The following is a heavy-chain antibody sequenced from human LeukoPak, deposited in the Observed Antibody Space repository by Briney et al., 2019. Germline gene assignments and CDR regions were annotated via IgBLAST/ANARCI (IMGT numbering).Heavy chain of an antibody. CDR1: GFTFSSYA. CDR2: ISYDGSNK. V-gene: IGHV3-30*04. Sequence: GRSLRLSCAAAGFTFSSYARHWVRQAPGKGLEWVAVISYDGSNKYYADSVKGRFTISRDNSKNTLYLQMNSLRAEDTAVYYCARGIVGPVKMAKITYLWGQGTLVIVFS. J-gene: IGHJ4*02. CDR3: ARGIVGPVKMAKITYL. D-gene: IGHD5-24*01.